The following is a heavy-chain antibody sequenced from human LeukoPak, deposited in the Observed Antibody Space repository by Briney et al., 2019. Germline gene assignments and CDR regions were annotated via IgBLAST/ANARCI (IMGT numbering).Heavy chain of an antibody. D-gene: IGHD1-1*01. J-gene: IGHJ4*02. CDR3: ARGSLSWMWPLDDY. CDR2: ISYDGSNK. V-gene: IGHV3-30-3*01. CDR1: GFTFSSYA. Sequence: GGSLRLSCAASGFTFSSYAMHWVRQAPGKGLEWVAVISYDGSNKYYADSVRGRFTISRDNSKNTLYLQMNSLRAEDTAVYYCARGSLSWMWPLDDYWGQGTLVTVSS.